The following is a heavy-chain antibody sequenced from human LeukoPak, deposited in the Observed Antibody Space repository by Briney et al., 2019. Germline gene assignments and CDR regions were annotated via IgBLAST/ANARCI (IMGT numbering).Heavy chain of an antibody. J-gene: IGHJ4*02. Sequence: PSETLSLTCAVSGGSISSGGYSWSWIRQPPGKGLEWIGSIYHSGSTYYNPSLKSRVTISVDRSKNQFSLKLSSVTAADTAVYYCALRIEYFDFWGQGPLVTVSS. CDR1: GGSISSGGYS. V-gene: IGHV4-30-2*01. D-gene: IGHD2-21*02. CDR2: IYHSGST. CDR3: ALRIEYFDF.